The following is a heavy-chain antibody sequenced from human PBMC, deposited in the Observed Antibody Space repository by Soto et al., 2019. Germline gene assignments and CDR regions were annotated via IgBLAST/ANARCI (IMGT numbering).Heavy chain of an antibody. D-gene: IGHD1-26*01. CDR3: AKDNPVGATPGWFDS. J-gene: IGHJ5*01. V-gene: IGHV3-23*01. CDR1: GFTFRNFA. CDR2: ILGSGDST. Sequence: EVQLLESGGGFVQPGWSPRLSCESSGFTFRNFAMSWVRQAPGQGLEWVSSILGSGDSTYYADSVKGRFSISRDNSKNTLYLQMNSLRAEDTAIYYCAKDNPVGATPGWFDSWGQGTLVIVSS.